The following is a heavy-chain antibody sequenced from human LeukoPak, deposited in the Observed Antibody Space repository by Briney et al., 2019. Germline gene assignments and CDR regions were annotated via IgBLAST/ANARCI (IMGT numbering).Heavy chain of an antibody. CDR2: IIPIFGTA. D-gene: IGHD5-12*01. CDR3: AREADDEWLPDY. V-gene: IGHV1-69*05. CDR1: GGTFSSYA. J-gene: IGHJ4*02. Sequence: GASVKVSCKASGGTFSSYAISWVRQAPGQGLEWMGGIIPIFGTANYAQKFQGRVTITTDESTSTAYMELSSLRSDDTAVYYCAREADDEWLPDYWGQGTLVTVSS.